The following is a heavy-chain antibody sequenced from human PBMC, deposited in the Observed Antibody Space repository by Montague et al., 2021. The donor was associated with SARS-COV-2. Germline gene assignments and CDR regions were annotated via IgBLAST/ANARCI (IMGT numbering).Heavy chain of an antibody. V-gene: IGHV3-23*03. CDR3: FGESSDAYYFDY. CDR2: INSAGSST. Sequence: SLRLSCAASGFTFSSYVMSWVRQPPGKGLEWVSLINSAGSSTSYADSVKGRFTISRDNSKNTMYLQMNSLRAEDTAVYYCFGESSDAYYFDYWGQGTLVTVSS. J-gene: IGHJ4*02. CDR1: GFTFSSYV. D-gene: IGHD3-10*01.